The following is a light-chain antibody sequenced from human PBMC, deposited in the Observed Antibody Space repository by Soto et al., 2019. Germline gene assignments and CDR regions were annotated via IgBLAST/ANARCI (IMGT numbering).Light chain of an antibody. CDR1: QSVTNSE. J-gene: IGKJ1*01. CDR3: QQHGAT. Sequence: EIVLTQSPGTLSLSPGERATLSCKASQSVTNSELAWYQQRPGQAPRLLIYGASSRATGIPDRFSGGGSGTEFTLTISRLEPEDFAVYYCQQHGATFGQGTKVDIK. CDR2: GAS. V-gene: IGKV3-20*01.